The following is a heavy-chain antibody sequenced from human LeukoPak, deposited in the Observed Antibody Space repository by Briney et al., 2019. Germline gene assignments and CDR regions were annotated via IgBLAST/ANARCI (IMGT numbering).Heavy chain of an antibody. D-gene: IGHD3-22*01. CDR2: IRYDGNNK. CDR3: AKDFSVYNYDSRVLDY. CDR1: GFTFSTYG. Sequence: PGGSLRLSCAASGFTFSTYGMHWVRQAPGKGLEWVSFIRYDGNNKYYGDSVKGRFTISRDNSKNTLYLQMNRLRAEDTAVYYCAKDFSVYNYDSRVLDYWGQGTLVTVSS. J-gene: IGHJ4*02. V-gene: IGHV3-30*02.